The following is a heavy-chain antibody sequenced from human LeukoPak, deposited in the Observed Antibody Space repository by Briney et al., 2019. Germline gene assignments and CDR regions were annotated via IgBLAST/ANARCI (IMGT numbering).Heavy chain of an antibody. Sequence: GGSLRLSCAASGFTFSDYYMSWIRQAPGKGLEWVSYISNSSSYTNYADSVKGRFTISRDNAKNSLYLQMNSLRAEDTAVYYCAREGITGTTGSWFDPWGQGTLVTVSS. CDR1: GFTFSDYY. V-gene: IGHV3-11*06. J-gene: IGHJ5*02. CDR3: AREGITGTTGSWFDP. D-gene: IGHD1-20*01. CDR2: ISNSSSYT.